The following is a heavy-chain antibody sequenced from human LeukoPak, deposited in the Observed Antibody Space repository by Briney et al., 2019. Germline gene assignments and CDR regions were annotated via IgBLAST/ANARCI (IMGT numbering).Heavy chain of an antibody. CDR3: ASSCRHYYDSSGYYCPLDY. Sequence: GGSLRLSCAASGFTFSSYAMHWVRQAPGKGLEWVAVISYDGSNEYYADSVKGRFTISRDNSKNTLYLQMNSLRAEDTAVYYCASSCRHYYDSSGYYCPLDYWGQGTLVTVSS. CDR1: GFTFSSYA. J-gene: IGHJ4*02. V-gene: IGHV3-30-3*01. D-gene: IGHD3-22*01. CDR2: ISYDGSNE.